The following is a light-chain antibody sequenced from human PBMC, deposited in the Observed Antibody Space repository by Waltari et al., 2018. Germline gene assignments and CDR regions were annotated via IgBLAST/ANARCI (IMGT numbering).Light chain of an antibody. J-gene: IGKJ2*01. V-gene: IGKV3-11*01. CDR1: QRLNNY. CDR3: QQRSNWPSYA. CDR2: DSS. Sequence: EIVLTQSPATLSLSPGERATLSCRASQRLNNYVAWYQQKPGQAPRLLIFDSSNRPPGIPARFSGSGSGTDFTLTISSLEPEDFAVYYCQQRSNWPSYAFGPGTKLEIK.